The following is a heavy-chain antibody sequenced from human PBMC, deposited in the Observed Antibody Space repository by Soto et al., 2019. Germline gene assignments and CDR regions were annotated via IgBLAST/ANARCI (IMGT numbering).Heavy chain of an antibody. CDR2: ISAYNGNT. Sequence: QVQLVQSGAEVKKPGASVKVSCKASGYTFTSYGISWVRQAPGQGLEWMGWISAYNGNTNYAQKLQGRVTMTTDTSRSAAYMELRSLRSDDTAVYYCGGGITMVRGVNWVVMDVWGQGTTVTVSS. D-gene: IGHD3-10*01. J-gene: IGHJ6*02. CDR3: GGGITMVRGVNWVVMDV. V-gene: IGHV1-18*01. CDR1: GYTFTSYG.